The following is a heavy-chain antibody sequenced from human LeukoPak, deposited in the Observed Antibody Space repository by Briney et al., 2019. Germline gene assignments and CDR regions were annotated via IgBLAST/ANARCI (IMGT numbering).Heavy chain of an antibody. J-gene: IGHJ5*02. V-gene: IGHV1-69*05. CDR1: GGTFSSYA. CDR3: ARDSDFWSGYYYGNWFDP. Sequence: SVKVSCKASGGTFSSYAISWVRQAPGQGLEWMGGIIPIFGTANYAQKFQGRVTITRDTSASTAYMELSSLRSEDTAVYYCARDSDFWSGYYYGNWFDPWGQGTLVTVSS. CDR2: IIPIFGTA. D-gene: IGHD3-3*01.